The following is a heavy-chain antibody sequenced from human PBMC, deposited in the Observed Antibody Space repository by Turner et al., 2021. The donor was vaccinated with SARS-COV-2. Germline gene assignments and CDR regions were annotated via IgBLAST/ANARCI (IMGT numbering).Heavy chain of an antibody. CDR1: GFTFSNG. CDR2: ISYDGSNK. Sequence: QVQLVESGGGVVQPGRSLRLSCAASGFTFSNGMHWVRQAPGKGLESVTGISYDGSNKYYADSVKGRFTISRDNSKNTLYLQMHSLRAEDTAVYYCAKTYNYDSSGYLSAPFDIWGQGTMVTVSS. CDR3: AKTYNYDSSGYLSAPFDI. D-gene: IGHD3-22*01. V-gene: IGHV3-30*18. J-gene: IGHJ3*02.